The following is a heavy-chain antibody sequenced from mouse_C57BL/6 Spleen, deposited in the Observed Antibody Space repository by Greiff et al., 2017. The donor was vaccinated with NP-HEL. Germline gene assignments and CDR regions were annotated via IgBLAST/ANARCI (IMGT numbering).Heavy chain of an antibody. CDR2: ISDGGSYT. D-gene: IGHD1-1*01. CDR3: ARDEGSRSWYFDV. J-gene: IGHJ1*03. V-gene: IGHV5-4*01. CDR1: GFTFSSYA. Sequence: EVKLMESGGGLVKPGGSLKLSCAASGFTFSSYAMSWVRQTPEKRLEWVATISDGGSYTYYPDNVEGRFTISRDNAKNNLYLQMSHLKSEDTAMYYCARDEGSRSWYFDVWGTGTTVTVSS.